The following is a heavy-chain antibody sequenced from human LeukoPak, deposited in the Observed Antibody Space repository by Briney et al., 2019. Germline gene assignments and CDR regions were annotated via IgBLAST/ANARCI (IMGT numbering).Heavy chain of an antibody. CDR3: ARVRVDGTNWFDP. CDR2: INPNSGGT. CDR1: GYTFTGYY. J-gene: IGHJ5*02. V-gene: IGHV1-2*02. Sequence: ASVKVSCKASGYTFTGYYVHWVRQVPGQGLEWMGWINPNSGGTNYAQKFQGRVTMTRDTSISTAYMELSRLRSDDTAVYYCARVRVDGTNWFDPWGQGTLVTVSS. D-gene: IGHD1-1*01.